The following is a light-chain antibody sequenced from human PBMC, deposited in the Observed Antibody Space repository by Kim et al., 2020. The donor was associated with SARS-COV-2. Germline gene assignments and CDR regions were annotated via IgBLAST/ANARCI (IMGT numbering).Light chain of an antibody. CDR2: GKN. J-gene: IGLJ2*01. CDR3: NSRNSNDYGV. Sequence: VALGKKVRITCQGESRRSYEGKWYQKKPGEAPKVVIYGKNKRPAGVPDRCAGSSAGKTAYMTITGNQAGDEADYYSNSRNSNDYGVFGGGTKVTVL. V-gene: IGLV3-19*01. CDR1: SRRSYE.